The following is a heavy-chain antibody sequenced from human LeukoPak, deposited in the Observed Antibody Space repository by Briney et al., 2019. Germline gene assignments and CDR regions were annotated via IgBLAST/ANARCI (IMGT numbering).Heavy chain of an antibody. J-gene: IGHJ4*02. CDR2: ISSSATTI. V-gene: IGHV3-48*04. CDR3: ARVIRGSGTYYFDY. Sequence: PGGSLRLSCAASGFTFSSYGMNWVRQAPGKGLEWVSDISSSATTIYYADSVKGRFTISRDNAKNSLYLQMNSLRAEDTAVYYCARVIRGSGTYYFDYWGQGTLVTVSS. D-gene: IGHD3-10*01. CDR1: GFTFSSYG.